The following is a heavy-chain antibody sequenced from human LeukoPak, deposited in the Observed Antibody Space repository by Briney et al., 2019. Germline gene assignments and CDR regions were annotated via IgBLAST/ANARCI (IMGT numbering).Heavy chain of an antibody. CDR1: GFTFSSYA. CDR2: ISYDGSNK. V-gene: IGHV3-30-3*01. D-gene: IGHD2-15*01. Sequence: GGSLRVSCAASGFTFSSYAMHWVRQAPGKGLEWVAVISYDGSNKYYADSVKGRFTISRDNSKNTLYLQMNSLRAEDTAVYYCARDSNEVVVVAATTYYYYGMDVWGQGTTVTVSS. J-gene: IGHJ6*02. CDR3: ARDSNEVVVVAATTYYYYGMDV.